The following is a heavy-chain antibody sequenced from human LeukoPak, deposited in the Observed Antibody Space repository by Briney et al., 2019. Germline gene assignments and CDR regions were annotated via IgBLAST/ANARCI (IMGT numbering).Heavy chain of an antibody. Sequence: GGSLRLSCTASGFTFSSYWMNWVRRAPGKGLEWVANIKQDGSDKHYVDSVKGRFTISRDNAKNSLYLQMNNLRAEDTAVYYCARRKDTAMVTAHYFDYWGQGTLVTVSS. CDR2: IKQDGSDK. D-gene: IGHD5-18*01. V-gene: IGHV3-7*02. CDR3: ARRKDTAMVTAHYFDY. CDR1: GFTFSSYW. J-gene: IGHJ4*02.